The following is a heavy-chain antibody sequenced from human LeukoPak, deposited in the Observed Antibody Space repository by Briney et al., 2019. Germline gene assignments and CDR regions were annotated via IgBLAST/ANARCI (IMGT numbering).Heavy chain of an antibody. V-gene: IGHV4-59*08. CDR1: GGSISSYY. Sequence: SETLSLTCTVSGGSISSYYWSWIRQPPGKGLEWIAYISDTGSINYNPSLKSRVTISLDTSKNQFSLKLSSVTAADTAVYYCAGHHPRNTVDFWGQGTLVTVSS. CDR3: AGHHPRNTVDF. CDR2: ISDTGSI. D-gene: IGHD2/OR15-2a*01. J-gene: IGHJ4*02.